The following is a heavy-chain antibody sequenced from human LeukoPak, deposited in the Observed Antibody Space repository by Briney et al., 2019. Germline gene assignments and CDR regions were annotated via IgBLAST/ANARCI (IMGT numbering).Heavy chain of an antibody. D-gene: IGHD6-13*01. J-gene: IGHJ6*02. Sequence: SETLSLTCTVSGVSISSYYWSWIRQPPGKGLEWTGYIYYSGSTNYNPSPKSRVTISVDTSKNQFSLKLSSVTAADTAVYYCARLTGYSSSWSYYGMDVWGQGTTVTVSS. CDR1: GVSISSYY. CDR2: IYYSGST. V-gene: IGHV4-59*01. CDR3: ARLTGYSSSWSYYGMDV.